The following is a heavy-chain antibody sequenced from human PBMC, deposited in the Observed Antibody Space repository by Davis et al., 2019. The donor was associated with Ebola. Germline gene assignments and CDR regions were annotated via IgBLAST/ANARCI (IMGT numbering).Heavy chain of an antibody. V-gene: IGHV4-38-2*01. J-gene: IGHJ4*02. Sequence: PGGSLRLSCAVSGSSISSGAYWGWIRQSPGKGLEWIGIIYNSVSTHYNPSLKSRLTMSIDTSENHFSLNLKSVTAADTAVYYCVRNSSSTHFDSWGQGTLVIVSS. CDR2: IYNSVST. D-gene: IGHD6-6*01. CDR3: VRNSSSTHFDS. CDR1: GSSISSGAY.